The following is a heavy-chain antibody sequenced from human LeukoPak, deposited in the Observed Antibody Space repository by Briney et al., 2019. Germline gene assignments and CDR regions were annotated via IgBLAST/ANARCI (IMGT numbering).Heavy chain of an antibody. CDR3: ASRKAAEAFDI. CDR1: GGSISSSRYY. Sequence: NSSETLSLTCTVSGGSISSSRYYWGWIRQPPGKGLEWIGNIYYSGSTYYNPSLKSRVTISVDTSKNQFSLRLSSVTAADTAVYYCASRKAAEAFDIWGQGTTVTVSS. V-gene: IGHV4-39*01. D-gene: IGHD6-13*01. J-gene: IGHJ3*02. CDR2: IYYSGST.